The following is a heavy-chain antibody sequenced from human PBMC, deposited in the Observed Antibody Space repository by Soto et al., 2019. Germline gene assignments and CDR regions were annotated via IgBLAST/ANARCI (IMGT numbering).Heavy chain of an antibody. D-gene: IGHD1-26*01. Sequence: QVQLQESGPGLVKPSETLSLTCTVSGGSISSYYWSWIRQPPGKGLEWMGYIYYSGSTNYNPSLESRVTISVDASKNQFSLTLSAVTAAETAVYYCARRYGGNFDYWGQGTLVTVSS. CDR2: IYYSGST. CDR3: ARRYGGNFDY. CDR1: GGSISSYY. V-gene: IGHV4-59*01. J-gene: IGHJ4*02.